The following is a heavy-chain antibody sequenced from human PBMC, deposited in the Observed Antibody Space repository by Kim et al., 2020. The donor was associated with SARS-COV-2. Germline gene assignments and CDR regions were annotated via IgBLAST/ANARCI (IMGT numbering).Heavy chain of an antibody. Sequence: GGSLRLSCAASGFTFSSYGMHWVRQAPGKGLEWVAVISYDGSNKYYADSVKGRFTISRDNSKNTLYLQMNSLRAEDTAVYYCAKEGTAWVVATIFDYWGQGTLVTVSS. J-gene: IGHJ4*02. CDR3: AKEGTAWVVATIFDY. D-gene: IGHD5-12*01. CDR1: GFTFSSYG. CDR2: ISYDGSNK. V-gene: IGHV3-30*18.